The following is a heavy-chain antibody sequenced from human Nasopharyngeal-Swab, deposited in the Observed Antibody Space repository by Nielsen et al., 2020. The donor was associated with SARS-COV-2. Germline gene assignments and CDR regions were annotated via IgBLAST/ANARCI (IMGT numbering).Heavy chain of an antibody. V-gene: IGHV4-59*08. CDR3: ARLRSSSFYYYYYMDV. Sequence: SETPSLTCTVSGGSISSYYWSWIRQPPGKGLEWIGYIYYSGSTNYNPSLKSRVTISVDTSKNQFSLKLSSVTAADTAVYYCARLRSSSFYYYYYMDVWGKGTTVTVSS. CDR1: GGSISSYY. J-gene: IGHJ6*03. D-gene: IGHD6-6*01. CDR2: IYYSGST.